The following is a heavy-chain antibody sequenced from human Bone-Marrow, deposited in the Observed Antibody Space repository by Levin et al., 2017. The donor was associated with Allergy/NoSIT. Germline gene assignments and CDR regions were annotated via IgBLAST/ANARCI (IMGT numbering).Heavy chain of an antibody. CDR1: GYTFSNYY. J-gene: IGHJ4*02. V-gene: IGHV1-46*01. CDR2: IDPSGGRT. Sequence: EASVKVSCKASGYTFSNYYMHWVRQAPGQGLQWMGIIDPSGGRTTYAQKFQGRVTVTRDTSTSTVYMELSGLRSEDTAMYYCTRWGGNTYGFDSWGQGTLVSVSS. CDR3: TRWGGNTYGFDS. D-gene: IGHD5-18*01.